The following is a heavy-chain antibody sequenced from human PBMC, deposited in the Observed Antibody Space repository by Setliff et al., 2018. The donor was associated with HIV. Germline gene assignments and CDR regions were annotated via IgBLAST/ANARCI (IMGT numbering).Heavy chain of an antibody. D-gene: IGHD2-21*02. J-gene: IGHJ2*01. CDR2: IYPSDGRT. V-gene: IGHV1-46*01. CDR3: ARDGLTVPYCGGDCYDWYFDL. CDR1: GYTFTSYY. Sequence: ASVKVSCKASGYTFTSYYMHWVRQAPGQGLEWMGIIYPSDGRTTYAQKFLGRVTMTRDTSASTAYMELSSLRSEDTAVYYCARDGLTVPYCGGDCYDWYFDLWGRGTLVTVSS.